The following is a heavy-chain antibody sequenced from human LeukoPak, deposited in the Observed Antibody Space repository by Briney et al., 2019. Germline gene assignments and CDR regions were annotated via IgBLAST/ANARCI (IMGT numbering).Heavy chain of an antibody. D-gene: IGHD5-18*01. Sequence: GASVKVSCKASGYTFTSYDIKWVRQATGQGLEWMGWMNPNSGNTGYAQKFQGRVTMTRNTSISTAYMELSSLRSEDTAVYYCARSKRIQLWRWGDYWGQGTLVTVSS. V-gene: IGHV1-8*01. CDR3: ARSKRIQLWRWGDY. J-gene: IGHJ4*02. CDR1: GYTFTSYD. CDR2: MNPNSGNT.